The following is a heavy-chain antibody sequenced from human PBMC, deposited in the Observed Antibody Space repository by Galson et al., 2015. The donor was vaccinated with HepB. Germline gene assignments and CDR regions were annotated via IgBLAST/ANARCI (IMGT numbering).Heavy chain of an antibody. CDR1: GFTSSNYG. J-gene: IGHJ4*02. CDR3: AKDYGPCSGGSCYSDY. CDR2: ISYDGSNK. D-gene: IGHD2-15*01. V-gene: IGHV3-30*18. Sequence: SLRLSCAASGFTSSNYGMHWVRQAPGKGLEWVAVISYDGSNKYYADSVKGRFTISRDNSKNTLSLEMNSLRAEDTALYYCAKDYGPCSGGSCYSDYWGQGTLVTVSS.